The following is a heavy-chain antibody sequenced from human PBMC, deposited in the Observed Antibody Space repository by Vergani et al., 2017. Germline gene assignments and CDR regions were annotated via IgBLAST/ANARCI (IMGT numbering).Heavy chain of an antibody. CDR2: IYTSGST. D-gene: IGHD2-2*01. J-gene: IGHJ4*02. CDR3: ARAGVPAALDY. CDR1: GGSISSGSYY. V-gene: IGHV4-61*02. Sequence: QVQLQESGPGLVKPSQTLSLTCTVSGGSISSGSYYWSWIRQPAGKGLEWIGRIYTSGSTNYNPSLKSRVTISVDTSKNQFSLKLSSVTAADTAVYYCARAGVPAALDYWGQGTLVTVSS.